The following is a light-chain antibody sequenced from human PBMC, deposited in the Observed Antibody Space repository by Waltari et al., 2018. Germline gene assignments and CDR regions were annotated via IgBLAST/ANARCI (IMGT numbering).Light chain of an antibody. CDR3: SSYAGNNVYV. Sequence: QSALTQPRSVSGSPGQSVTISCTGTSSDVGGYNYVSWYQHHPGKAPKLMIYEVSKRPSGGPGRLLGSQAGSTASLAVSGLQAEDEADYYCSSYAGNNVYVFGSGTKVTVL. CDR1: SSDVGGYNY. CDR2: EVS. J-gene: IGLJ1*01. V-gene: IGLV2-11*01.